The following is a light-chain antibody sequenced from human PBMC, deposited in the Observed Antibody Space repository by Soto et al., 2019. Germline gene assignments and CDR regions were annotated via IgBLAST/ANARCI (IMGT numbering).Light chain of an antibody. V-gene: IGKV3-15*01. CDR2: GVS. CDR1: PSVSST. Sequence: EIVMTQSPATLSVSPGERATLSCRASPSVSSTLAWYQQKPGQAPRLLIYGVSTRATGIPARFSGSGSGTEFTLTISSLQSEDFAVYYCQQYNNWPKTFGQGTKVEIK. CDR3: QQYNNWPKT. J-gene: IGKJ1*01.